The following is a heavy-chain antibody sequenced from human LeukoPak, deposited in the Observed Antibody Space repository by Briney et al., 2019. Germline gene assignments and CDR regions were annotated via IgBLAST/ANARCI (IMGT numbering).Heavy chain of an antibody. CDR3: ARLRFRDYPY. V-gene: IGHV3-23*01. J-gene: IGHJ4*02. Sequence: GGSLRLSCAASGFTFSSYAMSWVRQAPGKGLEWVSAISGSGGSTYYADSVKGRFTISRDNAKNSLYLQMNSLRAEDTAVYYCARLRFRDYPYWGQGTLVTVSS. CDR1: GFTFSSYA. D-gene: IGHD4-17*01. CDR2: ISGSGGST.